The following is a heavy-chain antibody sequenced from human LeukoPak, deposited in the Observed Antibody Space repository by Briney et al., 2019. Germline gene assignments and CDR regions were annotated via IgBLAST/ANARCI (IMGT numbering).Heavy chain of an antibody. CDR2: IDWDDDK. CDR3: ARSYYDSSVYYIPYYFDY. V-gene: IGHV2-70*11. Sequence: SGPTLVNPTQTLTLTRTFSGFSLSTNGMCVSWIRQPPGKALEWLARIDWDDDKYYSTSLKTRLTISKDTSKNQVVLTMTNMDPGDTATYYCARSYYDSSVYYIPYYFDYGGQETLAPVPS. J-gene: IGHJ4*02. D-gene: IGHD3-22*01. CDR1: GFSLSTNGMC.